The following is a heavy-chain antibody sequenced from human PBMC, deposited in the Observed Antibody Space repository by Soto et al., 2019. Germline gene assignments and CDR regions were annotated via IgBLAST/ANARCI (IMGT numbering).Heavy chain of an antibody. D-gene: IGHD1-7*01. CDR2: IYCSGST. V-gene: IGHV4-59*01. J-gene: IGHJ5*02. CDR1: GGSISSYY. Sequence: NPSETLSLTCTVSGGSISSYYWSWIRQPPGKGLEWIGYIYCSGSTNYNPSLKSRVTISVDTSKNQFSLKLSSVTAADTAVYYCASYKAWNYGFEGDWFDPWGQGTLVTVSS. CDR3: ASYKAWNYGFEGDWFDP.